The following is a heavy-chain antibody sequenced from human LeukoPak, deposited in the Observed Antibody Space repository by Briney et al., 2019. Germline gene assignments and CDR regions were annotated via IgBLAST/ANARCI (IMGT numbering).Heavy chain of an antibody. CDR3: ARDAPQVPAAGVLAS. CDR1: GFTVSDNY. V-gene: IGHV3-53*01. J-gene: IGHJ5*02. CDR2: MYSRGDT. Sequence: GGSLRLSCAASGFTVSDNYMSLVRQAPGKGLELVSVMYSRGDTYYANSVKGRFTCSRDISKNTLYLQMNGLRTEDTAMYYCARDAPQVPAAGVLASWGQGTLVIVSS. D-gene: IGHD6-13*01.